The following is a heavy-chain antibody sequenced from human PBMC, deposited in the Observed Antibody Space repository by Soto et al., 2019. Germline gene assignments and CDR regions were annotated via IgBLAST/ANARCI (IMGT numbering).Heavy chain of an antibody. CDR3: ARGLVRGVIIS. CDR1: GFTFSSYA. V-gene: IGHV3-30-3*01. Sequence: SLRLSCAASGFTFSSYAMHWVRQAPGKGLEWVAVISCDGSDKYYADSVKGRFTISRDNCKNTLYLQMNSLRAEDTAVYYCARGLVRGVIISWGQGTLVTVSS. J-gene: IGHJ5*02. CDR2: ISCDGSDK. D-gene: IGHD3-10*01.